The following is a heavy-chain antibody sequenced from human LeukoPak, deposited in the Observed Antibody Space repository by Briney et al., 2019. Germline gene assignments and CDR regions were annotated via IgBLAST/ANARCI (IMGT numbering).Heavy chain of an antibody. CDR1: GFTLSYYW. CDR2: INGDGSST. Sequence: GGSLXXXCAAXGFTLSYYWMHWVRQGPGKGLVWVSTINGDGSSTNYADSVKGRLTISRDKAKNTLYLEMNSLRVEDTAVYYCARDPRNKGFDPWGQGTLVTVSS. J-gene: IGHJ5*02. V-gene: IGHV3-74*01. D-gene: IGHD1/OR15-1a*01. CDR3: ARDPRNKGFDP.